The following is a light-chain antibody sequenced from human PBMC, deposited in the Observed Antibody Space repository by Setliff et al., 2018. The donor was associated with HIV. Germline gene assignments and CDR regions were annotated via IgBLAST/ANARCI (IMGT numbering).Light chain of an antibody. CDR1: NNDIGDYNY. Sequence: HSALTQPASVSGSPGQSITISCTGSNNDIGDYNYVSWYQQHPVNTPKLIIYDVTNRPSGVSDRFSASKSSNTSSLTISGLQADDEADYYCSSWTGSSTLMFGTGTKVTVL. CDR3: SSWTGSSTLM. V-gene: IGLV2-14*03. J-gene: IGLJ1*01. CDR2: DVT.